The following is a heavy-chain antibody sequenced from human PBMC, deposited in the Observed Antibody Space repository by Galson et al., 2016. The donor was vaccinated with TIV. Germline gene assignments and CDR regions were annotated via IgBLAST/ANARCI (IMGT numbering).Heavy chain of an antibody. D-gene: IGHD3-9*01. CDR2: FDPEDGET. V-gene: IGHV1-24*01. J-gene: IGHJ4*02. Sequence: SVKVSCKVSGYTLTELSMHWVRQAPGKGLEWMGGFDPEDGETIYAQKFQGRVTMTEDTSTDTAYMELSSLRSEDTAVYHCATSRGRYFDWLFGYWGQGTLVTVSS. CDR3: ATSRGRYFDWLFGY. CDR1: GYTLTELS.